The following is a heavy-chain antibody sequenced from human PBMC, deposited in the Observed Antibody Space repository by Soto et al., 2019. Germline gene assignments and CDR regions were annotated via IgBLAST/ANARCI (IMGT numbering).Heavy chain of an antibody. CDR2: IYYSGST. J-gene: IGHJ4*02. D-gene: IGHD3-3*01. CDR1: GGSISSSSYY. Sequence: SETLSLTCTVSGGSISSSSYYWGWIRQPPGKGLEWIGSIYYSGSTYYNPSLKSRVTISVDTSKNQFSLKLSSVTAADTAVYYCARPMHGGVTQGPFDYWGQGTLVTVSS. CDR3: ARPMHGGVTQGPFDY. V-gene: IGHV4-39*01.